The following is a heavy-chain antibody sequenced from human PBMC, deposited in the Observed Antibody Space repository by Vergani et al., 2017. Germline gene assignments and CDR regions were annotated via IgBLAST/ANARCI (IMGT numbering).Heavy chain of an antibody. V-gene: IGHV5-51*01. Sequence: EVQLVQSGAEVKKPGESLKISCKGSGYSFTSYWIGWVRQMPGKGLEWMGIIYPGDSDTRYSPSFQGQVTISADKSISTAYLQWSSLKASDTAMYYCARASAIVVVVAATFDAFDIWGQGTRVTVSS. D-gene: IGHD2-15*01. CDR3: ARASAIVVVVAATFDAFDI. CDR2: IYPGDSDT. J-gene: IGHJ3*02. CDR1: GYSFTSYW.